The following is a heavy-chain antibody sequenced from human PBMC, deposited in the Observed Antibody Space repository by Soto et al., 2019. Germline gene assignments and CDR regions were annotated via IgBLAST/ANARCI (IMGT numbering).Heavy chain of an antibody. J-gene: IGHJ3*02. V-gene: IGHV4-59*01. CDR3: ARESSGWYTGGAFDI. D-gene: IGHD6-19*01. Sequence: SETLSLTCTVSGGSISSYYWSWIRKPPGKGLEWVGYIYYSGSTNYNPSLKSRVTISVDASKNQFSLKLSSVTAADTAVYYCARESSGWYTGGAFDIWGQGTMVTVSS. CDR2: IYYSGST. CDR1: GGSISSYY.